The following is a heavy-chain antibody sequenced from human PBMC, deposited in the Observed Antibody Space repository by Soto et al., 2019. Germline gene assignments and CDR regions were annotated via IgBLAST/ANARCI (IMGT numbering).Heavy chain of an antibody. CDR3: ARDRYDSSGYVIIDAFDI. V-gene: IGHV4-4*02. CDR1: GGSISSSNW. J-gene: IGHJ3*02. D-gene: IGHD3-22*01. CDR2: IYHSGST. Sequence: QVQLQESGPGLVKPSGTLSLTCAVSGGSISSSNWWSWVRQPPGKGLEWIGEIYHSGSTNYNPSLKSRVTIAVDKSKNQFSLKLSSVTAADTAVYYCARDRYDSSGYVIIDAFDIWGQGTMVTVSS.